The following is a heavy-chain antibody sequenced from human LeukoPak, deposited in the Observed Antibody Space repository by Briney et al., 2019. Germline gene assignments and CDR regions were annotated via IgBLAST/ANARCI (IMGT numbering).Heavy chain of an antibody. J-gene: IGHJ4*02. Sequence: GGSLRLSCAASGFTFSTYWMSWVRQAPGKGLEWVSTISGGGGSTYYADSVKGRFTISRDNSKNTLYLQVNSLRAEDTAVYYCAKGGKWDVTPFDYWGQGTLVTVSS. CDR3: AKGGKWDVTPFDY. D-gene: IGHD1-26*01. V-gene: IGHV3-23*01. CDR1: GFTFSTYW. CDR2: ISGGGGST.